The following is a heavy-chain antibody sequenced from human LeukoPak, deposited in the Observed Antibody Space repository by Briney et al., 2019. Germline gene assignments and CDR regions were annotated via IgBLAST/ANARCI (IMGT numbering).Heavy chain of an antibody. J-gene: IGHJ4*02. CDR2: IITSSSSI. V-gene: IGHV3-48*01. Sequence: PGGSLRLSCAASGFTFSGYSMNWVRQAPGKGLEWVSYIITSSSSINYADSVKGRFTISRDNAKNSLYLQMNSLRAEDTAVYYCARISGYHNDYWGQGTLVTVSS. CDR1: GFTFSGYS. D-gene: IGHD6-13*01. CDR3: ARISGYHNDY.